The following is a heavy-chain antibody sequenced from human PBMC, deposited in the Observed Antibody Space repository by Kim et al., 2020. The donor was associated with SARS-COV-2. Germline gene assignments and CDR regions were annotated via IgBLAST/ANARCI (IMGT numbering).Heavy chain of an antibody. Sequence: GGSLRLSCVASGFTFSTYSMNWARQAPGKGLEWVSFVSGSSINKYYADSVKGRFTISRDNAKNSLYLQMNSLRDEDTAVYYCARSVGGENFFDYWGQGTLVTVSS. CDR2: VSGSSINK. V-gene: IGHV3-48*02. CDR3: ARSVGGENFFDY. D-gene: IGHD3-16*01. CDR1: GFTFSTYS. J-gene: IGHJ4*02.